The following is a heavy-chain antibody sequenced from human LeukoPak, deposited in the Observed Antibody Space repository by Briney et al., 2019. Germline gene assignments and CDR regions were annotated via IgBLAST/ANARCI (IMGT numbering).Heavy chain of an antibody. V-gene: IGHV4-61*08. CDR1: GGSLSSGDYY. CDR2: IHSSGST. Sequence: SQTLSLTCSFSGGSLSSGDYYWSWIRQPPGKGLEWIGYIHSSGSTNYNPSLKSRITISVDTSKNQFSLKVSSVTAADTAVYYCARVPPGYGYGYFDYWGQGTLVTVSS. D-gene: IGHD5-18*01. J-gene: IGHJ4*02. CDR3: ARVPPGYGYGYFDY.